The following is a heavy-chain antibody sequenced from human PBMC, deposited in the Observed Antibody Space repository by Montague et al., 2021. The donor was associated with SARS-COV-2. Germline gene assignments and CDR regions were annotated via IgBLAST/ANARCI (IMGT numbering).Heavy chain of an antibody. D-gene: IGHD2-2*01. CDR2: IFYSGST. J-gene: IGHJ4*02. CDR1: GGSISSSTYY. CDR3: VGGYCGNNRCYAADY. Sequence: SETLSLTCTVSGGSISSSTYYWGLIRQPPEKGLEWIGTIFYSGSTYYNPSLKSRVTISVDMSKNQFSLKLNSVTAADTAVYYCVGGYCGNNRCYAADYWGQGTLVTVSS. V-gene: IGHV4-39*01.